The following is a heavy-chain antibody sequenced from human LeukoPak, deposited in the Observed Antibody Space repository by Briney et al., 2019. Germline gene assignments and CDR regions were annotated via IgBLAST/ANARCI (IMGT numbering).Heavy chain of an antibody. Sequence: ASVKVSCKASGYTFTSYGISWVRQAPGQGLEWMGWISAYNGNTNYAQKLQGRVTMTTDTSTSTAYMELRSLRSDDTAVYYCARGAYYDSRGYLVYWGQGTLVTVSS. CDR1: GYTFTSYG. J-gene: IGHJ4*02. D-gene: IGHD3-22*01. V-gene: IGHV1-18*01. CDR3: ARGAYYDSRGYLVY. CDR2: ISAYNGNT.